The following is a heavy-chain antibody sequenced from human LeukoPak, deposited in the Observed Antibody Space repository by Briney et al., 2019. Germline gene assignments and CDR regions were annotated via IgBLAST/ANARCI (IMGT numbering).Heavy chain of an antibody. V-gene: IGHV3-15*01. CDR3: TTDLGYCSGGSCYFYSYYYYYYGMDV. CDR1: GFTFSSYS. Sequence: GGSLRLSCAASGFTFSSYSMNWVRQAPGKGLEWVGRIKSKTDGGTTDYAAPVKGRFTISRDDSKNTLYLQMNSLKTEDTAVYYCTTDLGYCSGGSCYFYSYYYYYYGMDVWGQGTTVTVSS. CDR2: IKSKTDGGTT. D-gene: IGHD2-15*01. J-gene: IGHJ6*02.